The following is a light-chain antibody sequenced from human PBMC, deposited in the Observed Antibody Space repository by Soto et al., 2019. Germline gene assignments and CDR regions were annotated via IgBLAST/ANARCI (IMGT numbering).Light chain of an antibody. V-gene: IGLV2-8*01. CDR1: SSDVGGYNY. CDR3: SSYAGSNNLV. J-gene: IGLJ1*01. Sequence: QSVLTQPPSASVSTGQSVTISCTGTSSDVGGYNYVSWYQQHPGKAPKLMIYEVSERPSGVPDRFSGSKSSNTASLTVSGLQAEDEADYYCSSYAGSNNLVFGTGTKVTVL. CDR2: EVS.